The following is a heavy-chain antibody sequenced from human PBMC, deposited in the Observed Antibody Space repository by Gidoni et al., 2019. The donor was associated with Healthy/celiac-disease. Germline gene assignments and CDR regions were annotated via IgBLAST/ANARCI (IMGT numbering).Heavy chain of an antibody. CDR1: GYTFTSYY. J-gene: IGHJ4*02. CDR3: ARDLGREQLSLFLDY. CDR2: INPSGGST. Sequence: QVQLVQSGAEVKKPGASVKVSCKASGYTFTSYYTHWVRQAPGQGLEWMGIINPSGGSTSYAQKFQGRVTMTRDTSTSTVYMELSSLRSEDTAVYYCARDLGREQLSLFLDYWGQGTLVTVSS. D-gene: IGHD6-13*01. V-gene: IGHV1-46*01.